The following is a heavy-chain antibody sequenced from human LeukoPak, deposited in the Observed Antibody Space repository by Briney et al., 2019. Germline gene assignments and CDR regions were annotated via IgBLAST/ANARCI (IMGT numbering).Heavy chain of an antibody. CDR2: ISSSGST. CDR3: AREKIGYYDSSGRGWFDP. CDR1: GDSISSGDYY. V-gene: IGHV4-61*02. J-gene: IGHJ5*02. D-gene: IGHD3-22*01. Sequence: PSGTLSLTCTVSGDSISSGDYYWSWIRQPAGKGLEWIGRISSSGSTNYNPSLKSRVTISVDTSKNQFSLKLSSVTAADTAVYYCAREKIGYYDSSGRGWFDPWGQGTLVTVSS.